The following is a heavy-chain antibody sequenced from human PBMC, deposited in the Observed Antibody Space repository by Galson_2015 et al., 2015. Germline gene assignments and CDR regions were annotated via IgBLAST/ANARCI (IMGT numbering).Heavy chain of an antibody. Sequence: SLRLSCAASGFTFDDYAMHWVRQAPGKGLEWVSLISWDGGSTYYADSVKGRFTISRDNSKNSLYLQMNSLRAEDTALYYCAKDIEGNYDILTGYYSGIDYWGQGTLVTVSS. D-gene: IGHD3-9*01. CDR3: AKDIEGNYDILTGYYSGIDY. CDR2: ISWDGGST. J-gene: IGHJ4*02. V-gene: IGHV3-43D*04. CDR1: GFTFDDYA.